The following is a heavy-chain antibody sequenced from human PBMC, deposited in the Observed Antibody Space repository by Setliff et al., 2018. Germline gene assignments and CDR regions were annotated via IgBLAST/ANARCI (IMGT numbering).Heavy chain of an antibody. CDR3: ARTGSARWYVPDY. V-gene: IGHV4-4*07. CDR1: GGSISSYY. J-gene: IGHJ4*02. Sequence: SETLSLTCTVSGGSISSYYWSWIRQPAGKGLEWIGRIYTSGNTNYNPSLKSRVTMSADTSKSQFSLRLNSVTAADTAVYYCARTGSARWYVPDYWGQGTLVTVSS. D-gene: IGHD2-2*01. CDR2: IYTSGNT.